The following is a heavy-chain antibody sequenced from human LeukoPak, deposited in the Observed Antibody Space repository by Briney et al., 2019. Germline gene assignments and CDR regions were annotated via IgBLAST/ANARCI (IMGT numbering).Heavy chain of an antibody. CDR3: ARLRYYGYEGYYFDY. D-gene: IGHD5-12*01. J-gene: IGHJ4*02. CDR1: GFTVSSNY. CDR2: IYSGGST. Sequence: PGGSLRLSCAASGFTVSSNYMSWVRQAPGKGLEWVSVIYSGGSTYYADSVKGRFTISRDNSKNTLYLQMNSLRAEDTAVYYCARLRYYGYEGYYFDYWGQGTLVTVSS. V-gene: IGHV3-53*01.